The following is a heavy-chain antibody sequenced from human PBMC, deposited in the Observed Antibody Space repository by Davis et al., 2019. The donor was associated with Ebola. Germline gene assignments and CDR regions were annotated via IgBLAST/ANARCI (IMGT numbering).Heavy chain of an antibody. V-gene: IGHV5-10-1*01. Sequence: PGGSLRLSCKGSGYSFTSYWISWVRQMPGKGLEWMGRIDPSDSYTNYSPSFQGHVTISADKSISTAYLQWSSLKASDTAMYYCARHPTLEWLLCDAFDIWGQGTMVTVSS. D-gene: IGHD3-3*01. CDR1: GYSFTSYW. CDR3: ARHPTLEWLLCDAFDI. J-gene: IGHJ3*02. CDR2: IDPSDSYT.